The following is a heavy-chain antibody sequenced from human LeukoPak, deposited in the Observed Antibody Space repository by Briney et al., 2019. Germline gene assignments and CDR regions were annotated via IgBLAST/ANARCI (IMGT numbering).Heavy chain of an antibody. D-gene: IGHD1-26*01. CDR1: GFTFSSYA. CDR3: ASPYSGGYFIPIFDY. Sequence: GGSLRLSCAASGFTFSSYAMHWVRQAPGKGLEWVAVISYDGSNKYYADSVKGRFTISRDNSKNTLYLQMNSLRAEDTAVYYCASPYSGGYFIPIFDYWGQGTLVTVSS. V-gene: IGHV3-30-3*01. CDR2: ISYDGSNK. J-gene: IGHJ4*02.